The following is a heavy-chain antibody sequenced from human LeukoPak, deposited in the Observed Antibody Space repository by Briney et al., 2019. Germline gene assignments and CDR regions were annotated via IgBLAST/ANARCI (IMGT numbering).Heavy chain of an antibody. V-gene: IGHV3-30*04. D-gene: IGHD1-26*01. J-gene: IGHJ5*02. CDR1: GFTFSSYA. CDR3: AREQVIVGATMFDP. Sequence: PGRSLRLSCAASGFTFSSYAMHWARQAPGKGLEWVAVISYDGSNKYYADSVKGRFTISRDNSKNTLYLQMNSLRAEDTAMYYCAREQVIVGATMFDPWGQGTLVTVSS. CDR2: ISYDGSNK.